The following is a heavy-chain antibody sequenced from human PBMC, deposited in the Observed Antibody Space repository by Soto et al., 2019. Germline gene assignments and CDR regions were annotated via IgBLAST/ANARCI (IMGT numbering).Heavy chain of an antibody. D-gene: IGHD5-12*01. CDR2: IDWDDDK. V-gene: IGHV2-70*11. CDR3: ARTPFVNSGYLLDY. CDR1: GFSLSTSGMC. Sequence: PTLVNPTQTLTLTCTFSGFSLSTSGMCVSWIRQPPGKALEWLARIDWDDDKYYSTSLKTRLTISKDTSKNQVVLTMTNMDPVDTATYYCARTPFVNSGYLLDYWGQGTLVTVSS. J-gene: IGHJ4*02.